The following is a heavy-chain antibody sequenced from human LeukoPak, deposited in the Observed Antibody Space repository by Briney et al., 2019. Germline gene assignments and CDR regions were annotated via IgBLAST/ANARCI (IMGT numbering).Heavy chain of an antibody. CDR3: ASSPRDIVVVVAAAAQYFQH. Sequence: ETLSLTCAVYGGSFSGYYWSWIRPPPGKGLEWIGEINHSGSTNYNPSLKSRVTISVDTSKNQFSLKLSSVTAADTAVYYCASSPRDIVVVVAAAAQYFQHWGQGTLVTVSS. J-gene: IGHJ1*01. CDR2: INHSGST. D-gene: IGHD2-15*01. V-gene: IGHV4-34*01. CDR1: GGSFSGYY.